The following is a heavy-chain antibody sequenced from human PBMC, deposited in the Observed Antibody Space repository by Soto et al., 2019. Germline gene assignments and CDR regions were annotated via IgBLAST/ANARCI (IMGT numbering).Heavy chain of an antibody. D-gene: IGHD5-12*01. J-gene: IGHJ4*02. V-gene: IGHV4-59*01. CDR3: ARTSGGYDYLGYFDY. CDR2: IYYSGTT. CDR1: GGSINNYF. Sequence: SETLSLTCTVSGGSINNYFWSWIRQPPGKGLEWIGYIYYSGTTKYNPSLKSRVTISVDTSNNQFSLKLDSLTAADTAVYYCARTSGGYDYLGYFDYWGQGTLVTVSS.